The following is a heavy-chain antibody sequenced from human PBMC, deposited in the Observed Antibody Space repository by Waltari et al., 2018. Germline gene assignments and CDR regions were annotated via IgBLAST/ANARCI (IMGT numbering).Heavy chain of an antibody. CDR2: INPNSGGT. J-gene: IGHJ4*02. D-gene: IGHD3-3*01. V-gene: IGHV1-2*02. Sequence: QVQLVQSGAEVKKPGASVKVSCKASGYTFTGYYMHWVRQAPGHGLEWMGWINPNSGGTIYAQKFQGRVTMTRDTSISTAYMELSRLRSDDTAVYYCAREDYDFWSGPIYWGQGTLVTVSS. CDR1: GYTFTGYY. CDR3: AREDYDFWSGPIY.